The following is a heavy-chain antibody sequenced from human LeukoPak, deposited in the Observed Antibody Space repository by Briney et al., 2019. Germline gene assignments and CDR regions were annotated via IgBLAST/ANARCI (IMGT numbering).Heavy chain of an antibody. Sequence: PGGSLRLSCAASGFTVSSIYMSWVRQAPGKGLEWVSVIYSGGSTYYADSVKGRFTISRDNSKNTLYLQMNSLRAEDTAVYYCARVEDDYGDYVDYWDQGTLVTVSS. CDR1: GFTVSSIY. V-gene: IGHV3-53*01. J-gene: IGHJ4*02. D-gene: IGHD4-17*01. CDR3: ARVEDDYGDYVDY. CDR2: IYSGGST.